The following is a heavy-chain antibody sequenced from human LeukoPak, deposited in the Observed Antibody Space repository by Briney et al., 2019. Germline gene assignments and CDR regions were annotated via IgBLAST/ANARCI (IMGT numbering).Heavy chain of an antibody. CDR3: ARGAYSSGWYPTTYYYYYYMDV. J-gene: IGHJ6*03. CDR2: IIPIFGTA. Sequence: GASVKVSCKASGGTFSSYAISWVRQAPGQGLEWMGGIIPIFGTANYAQKFQGRVTITADESTSTAYMELSSLRSEDTAVYYCARGAYSSGWYPTTYYYYYYMDVWGKGTTVTISS. D-gene: IGHD6-19*01. V-gene: IGHV1-69*13. CDR1: GGTFSSYA.